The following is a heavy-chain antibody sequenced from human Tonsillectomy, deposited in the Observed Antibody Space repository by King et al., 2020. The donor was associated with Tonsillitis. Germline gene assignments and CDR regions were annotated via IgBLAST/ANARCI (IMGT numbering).Heavy chain of an antibody. V-gene: IGHV3-48*01. CDR3: ARWNEIVVVMDDAFDI. Sequence: VQLVESGGGLVQPGGSLRLSCAASGFTFSSYSMNWVRQAPGKGLEWVSYISSSSSTIYYADSVKGRFTISRDNAKNSLYLQMNSLRAEDTAVYYCARWNEIVVVMDDAFDIWGQGTMLTVSS. CDR2: ISSSSSTI. CDR1: GFTFSSYS. D-gene: IGHD3-22*01. J-gene: IGHJ3*02.